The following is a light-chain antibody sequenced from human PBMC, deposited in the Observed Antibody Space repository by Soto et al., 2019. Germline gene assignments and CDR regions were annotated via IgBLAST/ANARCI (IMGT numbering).Light chain of an antibody. CDR1: GSDVGDSSH. J-gene: IGLJ1*01. CDR3: LSYTTSSSYV. Sequence: QSALTQPRSVSGSPGQSVTISCTATGSDVGDSSHVSWYQLHPGKAPKLMIYEVSNRPSGVSNRFSGSKSGNTASLTISGLQAEDEADYYCLSYTTSSSYVFGTGTKLTVL. CDR2: EVS. V-gene: IGLV2-14*01.